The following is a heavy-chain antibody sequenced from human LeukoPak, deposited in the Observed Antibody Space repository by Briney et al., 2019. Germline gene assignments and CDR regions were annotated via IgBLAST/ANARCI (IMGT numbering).Heavy chain of an antibody. D-gene: IGHD3-10*01. CDR3: ARSRDVTLDAFDI. CDR1: GFTFSSYS. J-gene: IGHJ3*02. Sequence: PGGSLRLSCAASGFTFSSYSMNWVRQAPGKGLEWVSSISSSSSYIYYADSVKGRFTISRDNAKNSLYLQMNSLRAEDTAVYYCARSRDVTLDAFDIWGQGTMVTVSS. CDR2: ISSSSSYI. V-gene: IGHV3-21*01.